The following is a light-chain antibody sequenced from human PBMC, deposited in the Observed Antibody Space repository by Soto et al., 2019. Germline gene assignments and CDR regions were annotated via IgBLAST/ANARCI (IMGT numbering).Light chain of an antibody. Sequence: EIVLTQSPRTLSLSPGERATLSCRASQSVSSSYLAWYQQKSGQAPMLLIYDASSRATGIPDRFSGSGSGTDFTLTISRLEPEDFAVYYCQQYASSPGFTFGPGTKVDLK. CDR1: QSVSSSY. J-gene: IGKJ3*01. CDR3: QQYASSPGFT. CDR2: DAS. V-gene: IGKV3-20*01.